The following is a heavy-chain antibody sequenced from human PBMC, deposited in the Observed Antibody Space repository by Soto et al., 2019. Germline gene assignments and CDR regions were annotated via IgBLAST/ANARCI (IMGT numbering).Heavy chain of an antibody. J-gene: IGHJ4*02. CDR2: INTDGTST. CDR1: GLTFSGNW. V-gene: IGHV3-74*01. D-gene: IGHD3-10*01. Sequence: EVQLVESGGGLVQPGGSLRLSCAASGLTFSGNWMQWVRQAPGKGLVWLSRINTDGTSTSYAVSVKGRFSISRDNAKNTLYVKMNSLGAEDTAVYFCVIDYLGSGDWWGQGTLVTVSS. CDR3: VIDYLGSGDW.